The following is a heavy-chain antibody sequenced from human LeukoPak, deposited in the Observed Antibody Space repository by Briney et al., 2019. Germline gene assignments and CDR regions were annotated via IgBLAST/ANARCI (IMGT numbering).Heavy chain of an antibody. CDR3: ARYDVWGSYRAFDY. Sequence: SEPLSLTCTVSGGSISSYYWSWLRQPPGKGLEWIGYIYYSGSTNYNPSLKSRVTISVDTSKNQFSLKLSSVTAADTAVYYCARYDVWGSYRAFDYWGQGTLVTVSS. CDR2: IYYSGST. CDR1: GGSISSYY. D-gene: IGHD3-16*02. V-gene: IGHV4-59*08. J-gene: IGHJ4*02.